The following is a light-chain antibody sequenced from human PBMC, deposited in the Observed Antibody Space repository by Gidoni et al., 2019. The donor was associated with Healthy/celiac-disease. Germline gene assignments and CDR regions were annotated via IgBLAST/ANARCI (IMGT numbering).Light chain of an antibody. CDR3: QVLDSSSGGV. CDR2: YDS. J-gene: IGLJ3*02. V-gene: IGLV3-21*04. CDR1: NIGSKR. Sequence: SYVLTQPPPVSVAPGKTARITRGGNNIGSKRVHWYQQKPGQAPVLVIYYDSDRPSVIPARFSCSNSGNTATLTISRVEAGDEADYYCQVLDSSSGGVFGGGTKLTVL.